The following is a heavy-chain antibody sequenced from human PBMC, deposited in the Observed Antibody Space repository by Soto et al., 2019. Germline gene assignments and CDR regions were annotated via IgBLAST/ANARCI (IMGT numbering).Heavy chain of an antibody. J-gene: IGHJ5*02. CDR1: GGTFSSYA. V-gene: IGHV1-69*01. Sequence: QGQLVQSGAEVKKPGSSVKVSCKASGGTFSSYAISWVRQAPGQGLEWMGGLIPIFGTANYAQKFQGRITLTADESTSTAYMELSRLRSEDTAVYYCARDTRCSSNSCPWLYNWFDPWGQGTLVTVSS. CDR2: LIPIFGTA. CDR3: ARDTRCSSNSCPWLYNWFDP. D-gene: IGHD2-2*01.